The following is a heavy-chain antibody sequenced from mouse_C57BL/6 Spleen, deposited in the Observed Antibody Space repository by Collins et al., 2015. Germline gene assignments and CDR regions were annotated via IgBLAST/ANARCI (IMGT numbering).Heavy chain of an antibody. D-gene: IGHD2-4*01. CDR2: IFPGDGDA. Sequence: QVQLQQSGPELVKPGASVKISCKASGYAFSSSWMNWMKQRPGKGLEWIGRIFPGDGDANYNGKFKGKATLTADKSSSTAYMQLSSLTSGDSAVYFCARPYYDYDWYFDVWGTGTTVTVSS. J-gene: IGHJ1*03. CDR3: ARPYYDYDWYFDV. V-gene: IGHV1-82*01. CDR1: GYAFSSSW.